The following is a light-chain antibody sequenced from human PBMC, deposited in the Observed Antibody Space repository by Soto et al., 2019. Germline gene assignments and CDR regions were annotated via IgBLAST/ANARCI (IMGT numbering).Light chain of an antibody. Sequence: EIVLTQPPGALSLSPGERVTLSCRASQSVSSRYLTWYQQKPGQSPRLLIYGASIRAPGIPDRFSGSGSGTDFTLTISRLEAEDFAVYYCHHHDTSVWTFGQGTKIEIK. J-gene: IGKJ1*01. CDR3: HHHDTSVWT. CDR1: QSVSSRY. CDR2: GAS. V-gene: IGKV3-20*01.